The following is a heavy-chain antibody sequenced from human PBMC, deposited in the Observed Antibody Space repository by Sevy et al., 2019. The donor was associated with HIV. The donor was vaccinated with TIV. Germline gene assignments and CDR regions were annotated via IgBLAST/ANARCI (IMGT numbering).Heavy chain of an antibody. CDR2: INPNSGGT. J-gene: IGHJ4*02. D-gene: IGHD3-22*01. Sequence: ASVKVSCKASGYTFTGYYMHWVRQAPGQGLEWMGWINPNSGGTNYAQKFKGRVTMTRDTSISTAYMELSRLRSDDTAVYYCARAADYYDSSGYHFFDYWGQGTLVTVSS. CDR3: ARAADYYDSSGYHFFDY. CDR1: GYTFTGYY. V-gene: IGHV1-2*02.